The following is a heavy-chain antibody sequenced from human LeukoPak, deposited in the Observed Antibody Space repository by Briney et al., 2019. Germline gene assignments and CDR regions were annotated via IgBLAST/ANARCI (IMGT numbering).Heavy chain of an antibody. Sequence: ASVKVSCKASGYTFTSYYMHWVRQAPGQGLEWMGIINPSGGSTSYAQKFQGRVTITRDTSASTAYMELSSLRSEDTAVYYCARARAGVQYHGPVAATPNGYWGQGTLVTVSS. V-gene: IGHV1-46*01. CDR1: GYTFTSYY. J-gene: IGHJ4*02. CDR2: INPSGGST. D-gene: IGHD2-15*01. CDR3: ARARAGVQYHGPVAATPNGY.